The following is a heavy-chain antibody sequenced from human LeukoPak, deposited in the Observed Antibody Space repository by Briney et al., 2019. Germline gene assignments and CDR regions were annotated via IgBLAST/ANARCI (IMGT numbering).Heavy chain of an antibody. J-gene: IGHJ1*01. CDR3: ARHFPEDGYNAAPFQH. V-gene: IGHV4-39*01. CDR1: GFTFSSYA. Sequence: GSLRLSCAASGFTFSSYAMSWIRQPPGKGLEWIGSICNGRTTYYTPSLKGRVTMTIDTSKSQFSLKVTSVTAADTAVYYCARHFPEDGYNAAPFQHWGQGTLVTVSS. CDR2: ICNGRTT. D-gene: IGHD5-24*01.